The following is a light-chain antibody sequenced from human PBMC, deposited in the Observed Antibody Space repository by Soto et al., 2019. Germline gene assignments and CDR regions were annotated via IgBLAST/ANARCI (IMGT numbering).Light chain of an antibody. Sequence: EIVLTQSPGTLSLSPGERATLSCRASQSVSSSYLAWYQQKPGQAHRSLIYGASSRAIGIPDRFSGSGSGTDFTLTISRLEPEDFAVYYCQQYGSSPWTFGQGTNVEIK. CDR3: QQYGSSPWT. CDR1: QSVSSSY. V-gene: IGKV3-20*01. CDR2: GAS. J-gene: IGKJ1*01.